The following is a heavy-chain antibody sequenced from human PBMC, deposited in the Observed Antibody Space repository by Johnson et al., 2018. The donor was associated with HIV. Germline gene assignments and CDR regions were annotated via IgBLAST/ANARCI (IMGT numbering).Heavy chain of an antibody. V-gene: IGHV3-11*04. CDR3: ARTPSLPGAFDI. J-gene: IGHJ3*02. CDR2: IDSRGSII. Sequence: QVQLVESGGGLLKPGGSLRLSCVASGFTFSDYYMTWIRQAPGKGLEWVSYIDSRGSIIYYADSVKGRFTISRDNAKNSLYLQMNSLRAEDTAVYYCARTPSLPGAFDIWGQGTMVTVSS. CDR1: GFTFSDYY.